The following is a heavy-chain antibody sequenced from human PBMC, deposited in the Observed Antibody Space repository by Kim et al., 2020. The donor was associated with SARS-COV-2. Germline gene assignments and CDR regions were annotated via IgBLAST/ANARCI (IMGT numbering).Heavy chain of an antibody. CDR1: GGTFSSYA. Sequence: SVKVSCKASGGTFSSYAISWVRQAPGQGLEWMGGIIPIFGTANYAQKFQGRVTITADESTSTAYMELSSLRSEDTAVYYCARDGLRVLLLYYWGQGTLFSVSS. D-gene: IGHD5-12*01. V-gene: IGHV1-69*13. CDR2: IIPIFGTA. J-gene: IGHJ4*02. CDR3: ARDGLRVLLLYY.